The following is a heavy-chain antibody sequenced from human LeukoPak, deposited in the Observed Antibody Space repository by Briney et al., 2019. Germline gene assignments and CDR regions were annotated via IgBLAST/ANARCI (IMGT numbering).Heavy chain of an antibody. D-gene: IGHD6-13*01. V-gene: IGHV4-34*01. CDR2: INHSGST. CDR1: GGSFSGYY. Sequence: PSETLSLTCAVYGGSFSGYYWSWIRQPPGKGLEWIGEINHSGSTNYNPSLKSRVTMSVDTSKNQFSLKLSSVTAADTAVYYCARLEAIAAAGFDYWGQGTLVTVSS. J-gene: IGHJ4*02. CDR3: ARLEAIAAAGFDY.